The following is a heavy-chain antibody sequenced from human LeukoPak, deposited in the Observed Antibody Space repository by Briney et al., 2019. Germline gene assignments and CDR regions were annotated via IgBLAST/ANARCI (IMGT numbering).Heavy chain of an antibody. CDR1: GFTFSSSA. D-gene: IGHD5/OR15-5a*01. Sequence: GGSLRLSCAASGFTFSSSAMNWVRQAPGKGLEWVSSINNVASHIYYAHSVKGRFTISRDNAKNSLYLQMDSLSDEDTAVYYCARDPTQYLRYGHFDYWGQGTLVTVSS. J-gene: IGHJ4*02. V-gene: IGHV3-21*01. CDR3: ARDPTQYLRYGHFDY. CDR2: INNVASHI.